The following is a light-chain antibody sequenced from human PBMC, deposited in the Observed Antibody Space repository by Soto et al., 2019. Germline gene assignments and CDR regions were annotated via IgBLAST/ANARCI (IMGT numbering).Light chain of an antibody. CDR3: QSYDXSLXXX. J-gene: IGLJ1*01. Sequence: SVLTQPPSVSGAPGQRVTISCTGSSSKIGAGYDVHWYQQLPGTAPKLLIYGNSNRPSGVPDRFSGSKSGTSASLAITXXXXXXXXXXXXQSYDXSLXXXFGTGTKVTVL. V-gene: IGLV1-40*01. CDR1: SSKIGAGYD. CDR2: GNS.